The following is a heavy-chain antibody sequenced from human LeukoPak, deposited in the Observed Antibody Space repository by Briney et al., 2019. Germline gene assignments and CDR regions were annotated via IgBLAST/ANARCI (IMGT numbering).Heavy chain of an antibody. CDR1: GDSLSSNSAA. CDR3: ARDSPLTTVTTFPYWYFDL. D-gene: IGHD4-17*01. Sequence: SQTLSLTCAISGDSLSSNSAAWNWIRQSPSGCLEWLGRTYYRSKWYNDYAVSVKSRTTINPDTSKNQFSLQLNSATPEDTAVYYCARDSPLTTVTTFPYWYFDLWGRGTLVTVSS. J-gene: IGHJ2*01. CDR2: TYYRSKWYN. V-gene: IGHV6-1*01.